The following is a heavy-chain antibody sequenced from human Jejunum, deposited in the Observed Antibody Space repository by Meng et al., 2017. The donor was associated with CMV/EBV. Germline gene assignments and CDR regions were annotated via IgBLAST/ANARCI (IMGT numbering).Heavy chain of an antibody. CDR1: TLSNYW. Sequence: TLSNYWMTWVRHFPGKGLEWVANIKQDGSEKYYLDSVKGRFTISRDDAKNSLYLQMNNLRAEDTAMYYCARGHLNFWNGYYDAFDVWGQGTMVTVSS. CDR3: ARGHLNFWNGYYDAFDV. CDR2: IKQDGSEK. V-gene: IGHV3-7*01. J-gene: IGHJ3*01. D-gene: IGHD3-3*01.